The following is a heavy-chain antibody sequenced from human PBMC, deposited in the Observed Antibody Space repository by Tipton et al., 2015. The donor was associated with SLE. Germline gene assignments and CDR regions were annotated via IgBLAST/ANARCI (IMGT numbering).Heavy chain of an antibody. J-gene: IGHJ2*01. CDR2: IYHSGNT. D-gene: IGHD1-1*01. V-gene: IGHV4-34*01. CDR3: ARVVNWDWCFDL. Sequence: TLSLTCAVDGASFSDYYWLWVRQPPGKGLEWIGEIYHSGNTNYNPSLKSRVTISVDKSKNQLSLKLSSVTAADTAVYYCARVVNWDWCFDLWGRGTLVTVSS. CDR1: GASFSDYY.